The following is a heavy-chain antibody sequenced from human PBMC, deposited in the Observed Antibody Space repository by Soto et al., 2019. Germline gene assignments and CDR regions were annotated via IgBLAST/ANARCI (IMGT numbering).Heavy chain of an antibody. V-gene: IGHV4-34*01. D-gene: IGHD7-27*01. CDR2: VSHSGNT. CDR3: ARAKFESTGWHQFDI. J-gene: IGHJ4*02. CDR1: GGSFTVHF. Sequence: SEPLSLTCTVSGGSFTVHFWSWVRHPPGKGLEWIGEVSHSGNTKYYPSLRSRVTLSVDSSKNQISLALTSVTAADTAVYYCARAKFESTGWHQFDIWGQGTLVTVSS.